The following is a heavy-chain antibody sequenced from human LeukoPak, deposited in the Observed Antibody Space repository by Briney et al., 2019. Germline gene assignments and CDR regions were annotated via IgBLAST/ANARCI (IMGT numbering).Heavy chain of an antibody. CDR3: IRRAWGSGWGAFDI. D-gene: IGHD6-19*01. Sequence: PGGALGLSLVAPGVAFSDPDMLLVRQAPGKGLGWGGRIRSKANNYATAYAVSVKGRFTISRDDSKNTAHLQMNRLKTEDTAVYYCIRRAWGSGWGAFDIWGQGTMVTVPS. CDR1: GVAFSDPD. V-gene: IGHV3-73*01. CDR2: IRSKANNYAT. J-gene: IGHJ3*02.